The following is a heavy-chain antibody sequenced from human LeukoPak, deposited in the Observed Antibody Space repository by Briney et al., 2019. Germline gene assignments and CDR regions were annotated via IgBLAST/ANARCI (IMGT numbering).Heavy chain of an antibody. D-gene: IGHD3-16*01. V-gene: IGHV1-2*02. J-gene: IGHJ4*02. Sequence: ATVKVSCKASEYTFTGYYMHWVRQAAGQGLEWRGWINPNSGDTNYAQKFQGRVAMTRDTSISTAYMELSSLRSDDTAVYYCARVDSRGRHFDYWGQGTLVTVSS. CDR3: ARVDSRGRHFDY. CDR1: EYTFTGYY. CDR2: INPNSGDT.